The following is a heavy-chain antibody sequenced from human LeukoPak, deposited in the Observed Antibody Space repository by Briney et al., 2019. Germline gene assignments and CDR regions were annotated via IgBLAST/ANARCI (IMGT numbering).Heavy chain of an antibody. CDR1: GFTLRSYS. CDR3: ARSRGSSGSYPFDY. D-gene: IGHD1-26*01. Sequence: GGSLRLSCAACGFTLRSYSMKWVRQAPGKGVEWDSYISSSSSTIYYAGSVKGRFTISRNNAKNSLFLQMNSLRAEDTAVYYCARSRGSSGSYPFDYWGQGTLVTVSS. CDR2: ISSSSSTI. V-gene: IGHV3-48*01. J-gene: IGHJ4*02.